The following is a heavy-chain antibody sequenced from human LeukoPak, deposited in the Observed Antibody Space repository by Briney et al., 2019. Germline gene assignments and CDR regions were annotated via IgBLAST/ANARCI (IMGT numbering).Heavy chain of an antibody. CDR1: GGSISSSSYY. CDR2: IYYSGST. V-gene: IGHV4-39*01. J-gene: IGHJ1*01. D-gene: IGHD2-21*01. Sequence: SETLSLTCTVSGGSISSSSYYWGWIRQPPGKGLEWIGSIYYSGSTYYNPSLKSRVIISVDTSKNQFSLKLSSVTAADTAVYYCARHAYCGRDCLEYFQHWGQGTLVTVSS. CDR3: ARHAYCGRDCLEYFQH.